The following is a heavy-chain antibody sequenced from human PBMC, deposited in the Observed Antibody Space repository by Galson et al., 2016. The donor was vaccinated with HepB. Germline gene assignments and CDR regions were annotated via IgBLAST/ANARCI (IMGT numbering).Heavy chain of an antibody. CDR2: IKIDRSEK. V-gene: IGHV3-7*01. CDR1: GFTFGNHW. CDR3: ARSPTRGNFDN. Sequence: SLRLSCAASGFTFGNHWMSWVRQAPGKGPEWVANIKIDRSEKYYVDSVRGRFTISRDNAKNPLSLQINSLRAEDTAVYYCARSPTRGNFDNWGQGTLVTVAS. J-gene: IGHJ4*02. D-gene: IGHD1-14*01.